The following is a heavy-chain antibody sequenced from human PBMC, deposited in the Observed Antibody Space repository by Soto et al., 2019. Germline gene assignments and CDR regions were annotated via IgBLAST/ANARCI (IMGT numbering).Heavy chain of an antibody. V-gene: IGHV1-18*01. CDR3: AREMAGLGGEYDY. Sequence: QVQLVQSGAEVKNPGASVKVSCKTSGYTFTKYGVGWVRQAPGQGLEWMGWISGASGNANYAEQVQGRITLTTDTSTSTAYIERRSLRSDDTAVYYWAREMAGLGGEYDYWGQGTLVTVSS. J-gene: IGHJ4*02. D-gene: IGHD3-16*01. CDR1: GYTFTKYG. CDR2: ISGASGNA.